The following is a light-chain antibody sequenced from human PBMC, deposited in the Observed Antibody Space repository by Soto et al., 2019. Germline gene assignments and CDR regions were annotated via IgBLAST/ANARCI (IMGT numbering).Light chain of an antibody. Sequence: EIVMTQSPATLSVSPVEIATLSCMASQSVSSYLLWYQQKPGQTPRLLIYDASNRATGIPARFSGSGSETDFTLTISSLEPEDFAVYYCQHRMNWPLTCGQGTRLEI. J-gene: IGKJ5*01. V-gene: IGKV3-11*01. CDR2: DAS. CDR1: QSVSSY. CDR3: QHRMNWPLT.